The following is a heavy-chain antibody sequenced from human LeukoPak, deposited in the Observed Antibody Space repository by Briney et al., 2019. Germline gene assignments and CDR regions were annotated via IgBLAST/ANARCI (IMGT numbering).Heavy chain of an antibody. Sequence: GASVKVSCKASGYTFTSYGISWVRQAPGQGLEWMGIINPSGGSTSYAQKFQGRVTMTRDTSTSTVYMELSSLRSEDTAVYYCARSGVVRVFDYRGQGTLVTVSS. J-gene: IGHJ4*02. CDR1: GYTFTSYG. D-gene: IGHD6-6*01. V-gene: IGHV1-46*01. CDR3: ARSGVVRVFDY. CDR2: INPSGGST.